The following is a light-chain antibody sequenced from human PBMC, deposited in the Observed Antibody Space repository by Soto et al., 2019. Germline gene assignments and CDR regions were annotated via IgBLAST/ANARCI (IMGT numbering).Light chain of an antibody. J-gene: IGKJ1*01. V-gene: IGKV3-15*01. CDR1: QSLNYN. Sequence: IVMTQSPATLSVYAVEKVTLSCRASQSLNYNLAWYQLKPGQAPRLLIYNTFTRATGIPARFGGSGSGTEFTLTIGSLQSEDFAVYYCQQYNDWPRTFGQGTKVEL. CDR2: NTF. CDR3: QQYNDWPRT.